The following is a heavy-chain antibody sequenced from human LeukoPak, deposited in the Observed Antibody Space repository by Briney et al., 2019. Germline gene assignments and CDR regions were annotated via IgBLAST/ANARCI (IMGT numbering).Heavy chain of an antibody. CDR1: GFIFSTYA. J-gene: IGHJ1*01. V-gene: IGHV3-33*01. CDR2: IWYDGSEQ. Sequence: GGSLRLSCAASGFIFSTYAIHGVRQAPGKGLGWVAVIWYDGSEQYYADFVRGRFIFSRDNSKSTSDLQRNSLRAEDTAVYYCAREGDSRWGELSPWGQGTLVTVSA. D-gene: IGHD3-16*02. CDR3: AREGDSRWGELSP.